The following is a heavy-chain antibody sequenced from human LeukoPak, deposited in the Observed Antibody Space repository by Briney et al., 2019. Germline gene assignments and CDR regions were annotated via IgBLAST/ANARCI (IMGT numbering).Heavy chain of an antibody. D-gene: IGHD3-3*01. CDR2: ISYDGSNK. J-gene: IGHJ4*02. Sequence: PGGSLRLSCAACGFTFSSYAMHWVRQAPGKGLQWVAVISYDGSNKYYADSVKGRFTISRDNSKNTLYLQMNSLRAEDTAVYYCARCGGRITILGGGFDYWGQGTLVTVSS. CDR3: ARCGGRITILGGGFDY. CDR1: GFTFSSYA. V-gene: IGHV3-30-3*01.